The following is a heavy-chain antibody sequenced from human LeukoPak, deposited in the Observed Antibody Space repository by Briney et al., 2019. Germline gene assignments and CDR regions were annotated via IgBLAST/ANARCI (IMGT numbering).Heavy chain of an antibody. D-gene: IGHD3-10*01. CDR1: GGSFSGYY. Sequence: SETLSLTYAVYGGSFSGYYWSWIRQPPGKGLEWIGEINHSGSTNYNPSLKSRVTISVDTSKNQFSLKLSSVTAADTAVYYCARDLYYGSGSFDPWGQGTLVTVSS. V-gene: IGHV4-34*01. J-gene: IGHJ5*02. CDR3: ARDLYYGSGSFDP. CDR2: INHSGST.